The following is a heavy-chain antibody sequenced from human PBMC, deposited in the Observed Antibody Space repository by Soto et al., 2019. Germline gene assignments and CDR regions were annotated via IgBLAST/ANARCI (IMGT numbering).Heavy chain of an antibody. V-gene: IGHV5-10-1*01. CDR1: GYSFTTYW. CDR3: ARTRTSSHYYDMDV. J-gene: IGHJ6*02. CDR2: IDPTDSYT. D-gene: IGHD6-13*01. Sequence: GEALKISCQASGYSFTTYWISWVRQMPGKGLECMGRIDPTDSYTDYGPSFEGHVTMSVDRSINTAYLEWSSLKASGSAMYYCARTRTSSHYYDMDVWGQGTTVTVSS.